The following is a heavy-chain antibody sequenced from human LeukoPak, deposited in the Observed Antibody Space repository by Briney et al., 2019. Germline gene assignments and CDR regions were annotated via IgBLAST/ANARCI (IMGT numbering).Heavy chain of an antibody. CDR3: ARVGSYSFDY. D-gene: IGHD1-26*01. Sequence: PSETLSLTCTVSGGSISSYYWSWIRQSPGKGLEWIGYIDYSGNTNYNPSLKSRVTISVDTSKNQFSLKLSSVTAADTAVYYCARVGSYSFDYWGQGTLVTVSS. J-gene: IGHJ4*02. V-gene: IGHV4-59*01. CDR2: IDYSGNT. CDR1: GGSISSYY.